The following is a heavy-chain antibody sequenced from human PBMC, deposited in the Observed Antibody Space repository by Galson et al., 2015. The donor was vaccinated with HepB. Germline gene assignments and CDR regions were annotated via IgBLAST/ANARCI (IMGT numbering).Heavy chain of an antibody. CDR1: GFTFSSYA. Sequence: SLRLSCAASGFTFSSYAMHWVRQAPGKGLEWVAVISYDGSNKYYADSVKGRFTISRDNSKNTLYLQMNSLRAEDTAVYYCAREGIAAHTSYYYGMDVWGQGTTVTVSS. J-gene: IGHJ6*02. D-gene: IGHD6-13*01. CDR2: ISYDGSNK. CDR3: AREGIAAHTSYYYGMDV. V-gene: IGHV3-30*04.